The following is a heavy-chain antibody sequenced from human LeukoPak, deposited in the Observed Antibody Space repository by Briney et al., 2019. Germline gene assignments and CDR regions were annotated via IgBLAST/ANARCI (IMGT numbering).Heavy chain of an antibody. CDR3: ARDGPRIAALGEDFDY. CDR2: FNPSGGST. Sequence: ASVKVSCKASGYTFTSYYMHWVRQAPGQGREWMGIFNPSGGSTSYAQKFQGRVTMTRDTSTSTVYMELSSLRSEDTAVYYCARDGPRIAALGEDFDYWGQGTLVTVSS. J-gene: IGHJ4*02. D-gene: IGHD6-6*01. CDR1: GYTFTSYY. V-gene: IGHV1-46*01.